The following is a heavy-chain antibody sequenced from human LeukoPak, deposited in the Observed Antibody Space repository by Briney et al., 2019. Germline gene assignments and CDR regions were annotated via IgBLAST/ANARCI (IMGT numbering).Heavy chain of an antibody. J-gene: IGHJ4*02. Sequence: ASVKVSCKVSGYTLTELSMRWVRQAPGKGLEWMGGFDPEDGETIYAQKFQGRVTMTEDTSTDTAYMELSSLRSEDTAVYYCATQVLASQYSSSSGDYWGQGTLVTVSS. D-gene: IGHD6-6*01. V-gene: IGHV1-24*01. CDR2: FDPEDGET. CDR1: GYTLTELS. CDR3: ATQVLASQYSSSSGDY.